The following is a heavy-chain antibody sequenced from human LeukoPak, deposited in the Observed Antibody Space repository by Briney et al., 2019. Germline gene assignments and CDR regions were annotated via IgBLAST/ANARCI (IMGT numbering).Heavy chain of an antibody. Sequence: PGGSLRLSCAASGFTFSSYAMSWVRQAPGKGLEWVSAISGSGGSTYYADSEKGRFTISRDNSKNTLYLQMNSLRAEDTAVYYCAKDILAWGGGPYYYGSGSSDTDYWGQGTLVTVSS. V-gene: IGHV3-23*01. CDR1: GFTFSSYA. D-gene: IGHD3-10*01. J-gene: IGHJ4*02. CDR3: AKDILAWGGGPYYYGSGSSDTDY. CDR2: ISGSGGST.